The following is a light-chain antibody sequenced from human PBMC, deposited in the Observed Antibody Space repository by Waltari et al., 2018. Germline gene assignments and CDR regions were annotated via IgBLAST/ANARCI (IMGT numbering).Light chain of an antibody. CDR2: DAS. J-gene: IGKJ1*01. V-gene: IGKV3-15*01. CDR1: QSINIY. Sequence: EIVMTQSPGTLSLSPGERATLSCRASQSINIYLAWYQLKPGQAPRRLIYDASNRATSIPARFSGSGSGTEFTLTIGSLQSEDFAIYYCQQYKDWPPTFGQGTKVEIK. CDR3: QQYKDWPPT.